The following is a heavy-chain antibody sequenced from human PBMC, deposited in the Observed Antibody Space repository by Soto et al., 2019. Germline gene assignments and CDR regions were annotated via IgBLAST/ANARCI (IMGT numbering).Heavy chain of an antibody. D-gene: IGHD5-12*01. V-gene: IGHV1-2*04. Sequence: QVQLVQSGAEVRKPGASVTVSCRSSGDSFNDYYIHWVXXXPGQGFEWMGWINPNGGVTKYAQKFQGWVSMTRDTSIRTVYMQLSRLRSDDTAVYYCARESGGATATLDYYYFYMDVWGTGTTVTVSS. CDR1: GDSFNDYY. J-gene: IGHJ6*03. CDR2: INPNGGVT. CDR3: ARESGGATATLDYYYFYMDV.